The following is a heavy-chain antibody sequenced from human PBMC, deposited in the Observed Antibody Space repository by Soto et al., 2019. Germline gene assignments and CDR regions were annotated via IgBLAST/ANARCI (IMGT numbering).Heavy chain of an antibody. Sequence: QVQLVQSGAAVKKPGSSVKVSCKASGGTFSSYAISWVRQAPGQGLEWMGGIIPIFGTANYAQKFQGRVTITADESTSTAHMEPSSLRSEDTAVYYCATNPHYGDYYDPVDVWGQGTTVTVSS. D-gene: IGHD4-17*01. CDR2: IIPIFGTA. V-gene: IGHV1-69*12. J-gene: IGHJ6*02. CDR3: ATNPHYGDYYDPVDV. CDR1: GGTFSSYA.